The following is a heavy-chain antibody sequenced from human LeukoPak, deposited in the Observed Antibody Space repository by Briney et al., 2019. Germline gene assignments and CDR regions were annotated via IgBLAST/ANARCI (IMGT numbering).Heavy chain of an antibody. Sequence: PGGSLRLSCAASGFTVSSNYMSWVRQAPGKGLEWVSVIYSGGSTYYADSVKGRFTISRDNSKNTLYLQMNSLRAEDTAVYYCAKGDYDFWSGYLDYWGQGTLVTVSS. J-gene: IGHJ4*02. CDR1: GFTVSSNY. V-gene: IGHV3-66*01. CDR2: IYSGGST. D-gene: IGHD3-3*01. CDR3: AKGDYDFWSGYLDY.